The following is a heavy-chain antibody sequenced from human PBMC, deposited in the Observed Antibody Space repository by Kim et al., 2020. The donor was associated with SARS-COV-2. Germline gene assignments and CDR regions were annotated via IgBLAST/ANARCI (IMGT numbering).Heavy chain of an antibody. CDR1: GFTFSSYA. CDR2: ISGSGGNT. D-gene: IGHD3-10*01. V-gene: IGHV3-23*01. J-gene: IGHJ3*02. CDR3: VKGMGWFLNSLLYNTGALGI. Sequence: GGSLRLXCSASGFTFSSYAMNWVRQAPGKGLEWVSVISGSGGNTNYADSVKGRFTISRDNSKDTVHLQMSSLGDEDTAVYYCVKGMGWFLNSLLYNTGALGIWGQGTVVTVSS.